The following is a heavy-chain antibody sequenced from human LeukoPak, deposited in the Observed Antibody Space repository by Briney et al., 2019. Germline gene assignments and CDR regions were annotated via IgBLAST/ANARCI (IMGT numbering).Heavy chain of an antibody. D-gene: IGHD2-2*01. CDR2: IWYDGSNK. CDR3: ARDGCSSTSCYPNYYYYGMDV. CDR1: GFTFSSYG. Sequence: GGSLRLSCAASGFTFSSYGMHWVCQAPGKGLEWVAVIWYDGSNKYYADSVKGRFTISRDNSKNTLYLQMNSLRAEDTAVHYCARDGCSSTSCYPNYYYYGMDVWGKGTTVTVSS. J-gene: IGHJ6*04. V-gene: IGHV3-33*01.